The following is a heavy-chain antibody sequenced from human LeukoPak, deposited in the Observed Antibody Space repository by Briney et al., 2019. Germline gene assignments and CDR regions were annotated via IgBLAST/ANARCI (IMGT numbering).Heavy chain of an antibody. CDR1: GFTFSSYV. CDR3: ARGATVVILSTFDY. V-gene: IGHV3-30-3*01. Sequence: GRSLRLSCAASGFTFSSYVMHWVRQAPGKGLEWVAVISYDGSNKYYADSVKGRFTISRDNSKNTLYLQMNSLRAEDTAVYYCARGATVVILSTFDYWGPGTLVTVSS. D-gene: IGHD4-23*01. CDR2: ISYDGSNK. J-gene: IGHJ4*02.